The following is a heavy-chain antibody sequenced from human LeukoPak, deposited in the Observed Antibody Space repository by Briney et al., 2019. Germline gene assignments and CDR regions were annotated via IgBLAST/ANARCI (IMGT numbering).Heavy chain of an antibody. CDR3: VRGPYCGGTTCYSIGAFDI. V-gene: IGHV3-23*01. Sequence: GGSLRLSCVVSGISLSNYAMTWVRQAPGKGLEWVSAISGSGNSAHHSDSVKGRFSISRDNSKSTLFLQMNSLSAEDTAVYFCVRGPYCGGTTCYSIGAFDIWGQGTMVTVSS. D-gene: IGHD2-2*01. CDR1: GISLSNYA. J-gene: IGHJ3*02. CDR2: ISGSGNSA.